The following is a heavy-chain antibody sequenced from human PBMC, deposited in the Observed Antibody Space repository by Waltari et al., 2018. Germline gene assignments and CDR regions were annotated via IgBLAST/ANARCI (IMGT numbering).Heavy chain of an antibody. CDR3: ARPYRSGSYSNDAFDF. CDR2: IYGSSVST. CDR1: GGSFSSYW. V-gene: IGHV4-39*07. D-gene: IGHD3-22*01. J-gene: IGHJ3*01. Sequence: QVQLQESGPGLVKPSETLSLTCAVSGGSFSSYWWGWIRQPPGKGLEWIGSIYGSSVSTEYNPSLKSRATISRATSKNQFSLKLSSVTAADTAVYYCARPYRSGSYSNDAFDFWGQGLRVTVSS.